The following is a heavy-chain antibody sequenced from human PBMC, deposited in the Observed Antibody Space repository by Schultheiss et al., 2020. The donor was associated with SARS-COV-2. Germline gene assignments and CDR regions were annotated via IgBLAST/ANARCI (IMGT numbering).Heavy chain of an antibody. J-gene: IGHJ4*02. D-gene: IGHD2-2*01. CDR2: INHSGST. Sequence: SETLSLTCTVSGGSISSGGYYWSWIRQPPGKGLEWIGEINHSGSTNYNPSLKSRVTISVDTSKNQFSLKLSSVTAADTAVYYCARGGALSRPASFDYWGQGTLVTVSS. CDR1: GGSISSGGYY. CDR3: ARGGALSRPASFDY. V-gene: IGHV4-39*07.